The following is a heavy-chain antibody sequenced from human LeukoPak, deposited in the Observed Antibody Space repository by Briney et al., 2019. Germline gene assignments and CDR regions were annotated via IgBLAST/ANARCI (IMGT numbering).Heavy chain of an antibody. CDR2: IIPIFGVT. CDR1: GGTSDYYA. Sequence: SVKVSCKTSGGTSDYYAISWARQRPGQGLEWLGRIIPIFGVTNYAQKFQGRVSITAANSTSTVYMEVTALRSEDTALYYCARMDYSYYYMDVWGKGTSVTVSS. CDR3: ARMDYSYYYMDV. D-gene: IGHD5-24*01. V-gene: IGHV1-69*04. J-gene: IGHJ6*03.